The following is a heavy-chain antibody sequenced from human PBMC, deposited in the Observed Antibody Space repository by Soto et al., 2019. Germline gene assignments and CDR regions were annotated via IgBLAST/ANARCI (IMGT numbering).Heavy chain of an antibody. Sequence: SETLSLTCAVYGGSFSSYYWSWIRQSPGKGLEWIGEVNHSGSTNYNPSLKSRVTISVDTSKSHFSLKLTSITAADTAVYYCARGGGYDYLDYYYGMDVWGQGTKVTVSS. CDR2: VNHSGST. J-gene: IGHJ6*02. D-gene: IGHD5-12*01. CDR3: ARGGGYDYLDYYYGMDV. CDR1: GGSFSSYY. V-gene: IGHV4-34*01.